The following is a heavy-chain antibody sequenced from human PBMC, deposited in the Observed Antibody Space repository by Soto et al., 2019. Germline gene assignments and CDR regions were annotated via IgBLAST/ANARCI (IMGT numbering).Heavy chain of an antibody. J-gene: IGHJ6*03. CDR1: GGSISSYY. CDR2: FYYSGLT. CDR3: ARGNTHGYYYMDV. V-gene: IGHV4-59*08. Sequence: QVQLQESGPGLVKPSETLSLTCAVSGGSISSYYWTWIRQPPGKGLEWIGYFYYSGLTNYNPSLKSRVTISLNTYKNQFSLRLSSVTAADTAVYFCARGNTHGYYYMDVWGRGTTVTVSS. D-gene: IGHD3-22*01.